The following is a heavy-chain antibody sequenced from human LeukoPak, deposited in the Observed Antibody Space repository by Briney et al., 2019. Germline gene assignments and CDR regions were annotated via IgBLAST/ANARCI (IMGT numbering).Heavy chain of an antibody. Sequence: WASVKVSCKASGYTFTSYGISWVRQAPGQGLEWMGRIIPILGIANYAQKFQGRVTITADKSTSTAYMELSSLRSEDTAVYYCARDPSPYSSGQYYYYGMDVWGQGTTVTVSS. D-gene: IGHD6-19*01. CDR3: ARDPSPYSSGQYYYYGMDV. CDR1: GYTFTSYG. V-gene: IGHV1-69*04. J-gene: IGHJ6*02. CDR2: IIPILGIA.